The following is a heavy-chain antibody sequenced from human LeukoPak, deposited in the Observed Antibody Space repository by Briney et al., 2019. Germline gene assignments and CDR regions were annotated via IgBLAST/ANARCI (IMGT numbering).Heavy chain of an antibody. CDR2: IIPIFGTA. CDR1: GGTFSSYA. CDR3: ARSWIQLWLLLDY. D-gene: IGHD5-18*01. Sequence: SVKVSCKASGGTFSSYAISWVRQAPGQGLEWMGGIIPIFGTANYAQKFQGRVTITADESTSTAYMELSSLRSEDTAMYYCARSWIQLWLLLDYWGQGTLVTVSS. J-gene: IGHJ4*02. V-gene: IGHV1-69*13.